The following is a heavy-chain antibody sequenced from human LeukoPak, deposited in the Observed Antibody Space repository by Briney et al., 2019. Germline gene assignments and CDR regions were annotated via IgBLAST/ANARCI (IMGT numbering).Heavy chain of an antibody. Sequence: GESLKISCSASGFTFSDYAIHWVRQAPGKGLEYVSAISSNGGSTYYADSVKGRFTISRDNSKNTLYLQMSSLRAEDTAVYYCVKAGCSSTRCYGNYWGQGTLVTVSS. CDR3: VKAGCSSTRCYGNY. D-gene: IGHD2-2*01. J-gene: IGHJ4*02. CDR2: ISSNGGST. CDR1: GFTFSDYA. V-gene: IGHV3-64D*09.